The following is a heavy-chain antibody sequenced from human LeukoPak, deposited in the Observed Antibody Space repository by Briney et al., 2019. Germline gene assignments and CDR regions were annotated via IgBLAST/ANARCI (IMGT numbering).Heavy chain of an antibody. CDR2: IIPIFGTA. D-gene: IGHD2-2*01. CDR1: GYTFTNYW. Sequence: KISCKGSGYTFTNYWIGWVRQAPGQGLEWMGGIIPIFGTANYAQKFQGRVTITADESTSTAYMELSSLRSEDTAVYYCARGSTSFYYYYYMDVWGKGTTVTISS. CDR3: ARGSTSFYYYYYMDV. J-gene: IGHJ6*03. V-gene: IGHV1-69*01.